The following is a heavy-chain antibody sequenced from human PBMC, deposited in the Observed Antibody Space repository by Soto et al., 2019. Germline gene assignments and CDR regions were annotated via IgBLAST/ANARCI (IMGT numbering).Heavy chain of an antibody. J-gene: IGHJ3*02. V-gene: IGHV3-30*18. CDR2: ISYDVSNK. CDR3: AKDITAIGAFDI. CDR1: GFTFSSYG. D-gene: IGHD6-25*01. Sequence: GGSLRLSCAASGFTFSSYGMHWVRQAPGKGLEWVAVISYDVSNKYYADSVKGRFTISRDNSKNTLYLQMNSLRAEDTAVYYCAKDITAIGAFDIWGQGTMVTVS.